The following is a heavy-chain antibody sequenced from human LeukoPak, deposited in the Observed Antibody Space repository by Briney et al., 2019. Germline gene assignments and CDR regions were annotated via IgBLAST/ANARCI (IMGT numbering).Heavy chain of an antibody. CDR1: GYSISSGYY. D-gene: IGHD3-22*01. CDR3: ARYGDYYDSSGYYHLYNWFDP. J-gene: IGHJ5*02. CDR2: IYHSGST. V-gene: IGHV4-38-2*01. Sequence: SETLSLTCAVSGYSISSGYYWGWIRQPPGKGLGWIGSIYHSGSTYYNPSLKSRVTLSVDTSKNQFSLKLSSVTAADTAVYYCARYGDYYDSSGYYHLYNWFDPWGQGTLVTVSS.